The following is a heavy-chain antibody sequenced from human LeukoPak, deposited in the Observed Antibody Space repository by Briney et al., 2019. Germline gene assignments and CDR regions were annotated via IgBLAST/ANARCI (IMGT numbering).Heavy chain of an antibody. D-gene: IGHD4-11*01. Sequence: GESLKISFKGSGYRFTSYLIGWVRQMPGKGLEWMGIIYPGDSDTRYSPSFQGQVTISADKSISTAYLQWSSLKASDTAMYYCARHVISNYVSDPWGQGTLVTVSS. CDR3: ARHVISNYVSDP. CDR2: IYPGDSDT. J-gene: IGHJ5*02. V-gene: IGHV5-51*01. CDR1: GYRFTSYL.